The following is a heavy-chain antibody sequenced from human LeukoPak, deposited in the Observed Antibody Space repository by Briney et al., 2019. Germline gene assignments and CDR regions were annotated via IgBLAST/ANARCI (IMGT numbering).Heavy chain of an antibody. J-gene: IGHJ4*02. CDR2: IYYSGST. V-gene: IGHV4-59*08. CDR3: ARAGGSGSYVY. CDR1: GGSISSYY. D-gene: IGHD3-10*01. Sequence: SETLSLTCTVSGGSISSYYWSWIRQPPGKGLEWIGYIYYSGSTNYNPSLKSRVTISVDTSKNQFSLKLTSVTAADTAMYYCARAGGSGSYVYWGQGTLVTVSS.